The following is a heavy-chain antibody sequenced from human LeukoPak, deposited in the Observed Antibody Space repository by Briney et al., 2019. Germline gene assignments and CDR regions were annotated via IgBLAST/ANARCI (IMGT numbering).Heavy chain of an antibody. D-gene: IGHD3-3*01. J-gene: IGHJ5*02. CDR3: AKKGDDFWSGSPPLYNWFDP. CDR1: GFTFSSYA. CDR2: ISGSGGST. Sequence: GGSLRLSCAASGFTFSSYAMSWVRQAPGKGLEWVSAISGSGGSTYYADSVKGRFTISRDNSKNTLYLQMNSLRAEDTAVYYCAKKGDDFWSGSPPLYNWFDPWGQGTLVTVSS. V-gene: IGHV3-23*01.